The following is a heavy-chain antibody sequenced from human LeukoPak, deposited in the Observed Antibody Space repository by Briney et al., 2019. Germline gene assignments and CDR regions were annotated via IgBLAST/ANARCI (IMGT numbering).Heavy chain of an antibody. J-gene: IGHJ4*02. Sequence: SETLSLTCNVFGGSISSSHYYWGWIRQPPGKGLEWIGSIYYSGSTYYNPSLRTRVTFSVDTSKNQFSLKLSSVTAADTAVYYCARSRDRHSYFDYWGQGTLVTVSS. D-gene: IGHD2-15*01. CDR2: IYYSGST. V-gene: IGHV4-39*07. CDR1: GGSISSSHYY. CDR3: ARSRDRHSYFDY.